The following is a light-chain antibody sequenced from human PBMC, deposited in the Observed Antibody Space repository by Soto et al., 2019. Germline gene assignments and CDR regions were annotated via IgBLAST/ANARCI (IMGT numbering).Light chain of an antibody. CDR2: DVS. CDR1: SSDVGGYNY. Sequence: QSVLTQPASVSGSPGQSITISCTGTSSDVGGYNYVSWYQQHPGKAPKLMIYDVSNRPSGVSNRFSGSKSGNTASLTFSGLQAEDEADYYCSSYTSSSTPPFVFGTGTKLTVL. J-gene: IGLJ1*01. V-gene: IGLV2-14*01. CDR3: SSYTSSSTPPFV.